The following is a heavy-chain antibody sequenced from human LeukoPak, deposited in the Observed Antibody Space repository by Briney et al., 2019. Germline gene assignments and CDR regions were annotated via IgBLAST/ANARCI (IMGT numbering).Heavy chain of an antibody. Sequence: SETLSLTCAVYDGSFSGYYWSWIRQPPGKGLEWIGEINHSGSTNYNPSLKSRVTISLDTSKNQFSLKLSSVTAADTAVYYCATQNPRGYCSGGSCYSDWFDPWGQGTLVTVSS. J-gene: IGHJ5*02. CDR2: INHSGST. D-gene: IGHD2-15*01. CDR3: ATQNPRGYCSGGSCYSDWFDP. CDR1: DGSFSGYY. V-gene: IGHV4-34*01.